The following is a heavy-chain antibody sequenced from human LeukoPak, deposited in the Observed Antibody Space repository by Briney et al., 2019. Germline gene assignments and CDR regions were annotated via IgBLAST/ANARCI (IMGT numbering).Heavy chain of an antibody. CDR3: ARSRIQTRYSGYK. D-gene: IGHD3-9*01. Sequence: GGSLRLSCAASGFIVSYSYMSWVRQAPGKGLEWVSLIYSGGSTFYADSVKGRFTISRDNAKNSLYLQINSLRAEDTGVYYCARSRIQTRYSGYKWGQGTLVTVSS. CDR2: IYSGGST. CDR1: GFIVSYSY. J-gene: IGHJ4*02. V-gene: IGHV3-66*01.